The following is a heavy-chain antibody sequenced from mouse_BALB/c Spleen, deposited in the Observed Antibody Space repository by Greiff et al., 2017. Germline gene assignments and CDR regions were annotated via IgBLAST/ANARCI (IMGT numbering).Heavy chain of an antibody. J-gene: IGHJ3*01. CDR3: TRSGGYDVWFAY. Sequence: QVQLQQSGAELVKPGASVKLSCKASGYTFTSYYMYWVKQRPGQGLEWIGEINPSNGGTNFNEKFKSKATLTVDKSSSTAYMQLSSLTSEDSAVYYCTRSGGYDVWFAYWGQGTLVTVSA. CDR1: GYTFTSYY. D-gene: IGHD2-2*01. V-gene: IGHV1S81*02. CDR2: INPSNGGT.